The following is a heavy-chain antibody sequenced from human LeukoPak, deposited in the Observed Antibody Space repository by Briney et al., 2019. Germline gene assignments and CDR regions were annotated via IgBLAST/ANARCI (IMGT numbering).Heavy chain of an antibody. CDR3: ARGDAFDT. J-gene: IGHJ3*02. CDR1: GDTFTDYY. V-gene: IGHV1-2*04. CDR2: INPNSGDT. Sequence: ASVKLSCKASGDTFTDYYTHWARQAPGQGLEWMGWINPNSGDTKYAQKFQGWVTMTRDTSTSTAYMELSSLKSDGTAMYYCARGDAFDTWGQGTLVTISS.